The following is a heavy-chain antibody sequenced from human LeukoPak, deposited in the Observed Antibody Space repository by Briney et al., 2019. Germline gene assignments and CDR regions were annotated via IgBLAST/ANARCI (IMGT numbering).Heavy chain of an antibody. CDR2: ISGSGDST. D-gene: IGHD2-2*01. CDR3: AKDIYHLLSRGAAFDI. Sequence: GGSLRLSCAASRFTFSTYAMSWVRQAPGKGLGWVSGISGSGDSTYYADSVKGRFTISRDNSKNTLFLQMKSRRAEDTAIYYCAKDIYHLLSRGAAFDIWGQGTTVTVSS. J-gene: IGHJ3*02. CDR1: RFTFSTYA. V-gene: IGHV3-23*01.